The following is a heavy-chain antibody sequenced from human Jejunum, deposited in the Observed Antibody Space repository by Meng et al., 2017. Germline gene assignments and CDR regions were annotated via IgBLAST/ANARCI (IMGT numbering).Heavy chain of an antibody. Sequence: QVQLQPWGAALLTPSETLSLTCAVYGGSFSGYYCGWIRQAPGKGLEWIGGIDHSGSTNYNPSLKNRVTISVDTSRNQISLNLNSVTAADTAVYYCARGGDPRAYYFDYWGQGNLVTVSS. CDR3: ARGGDPRAYYFDY. CDR1: GGSFSGYY. J-gene: IGHJ4*02. V-gene: IGHV4-34*01. D-gene: IGHD3-10*01. CDR2: IDHSGST.